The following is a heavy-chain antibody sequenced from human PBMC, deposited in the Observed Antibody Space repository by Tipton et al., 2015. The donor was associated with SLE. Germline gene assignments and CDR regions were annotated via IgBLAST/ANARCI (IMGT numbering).Heavy chain of an antibody. V-gene: IGHV4-34*01. CDR2: INHSGST. Sequence: TLSLTCAVYGGSFGTYYWSWIRQPPGKGLEWIGEINHSGSTNYNPSLKSRVTISEDTSKNQFSLKLSSVTAADTAVYYCASLLYSGYDYGAFDIWGQGTMVTVSS. J-gene: IGHJ3*02. CDR3: ASLLYSGYDYGAFDI. CDR1: GGSFGTYY. D-gene: IGHD5-12*01.